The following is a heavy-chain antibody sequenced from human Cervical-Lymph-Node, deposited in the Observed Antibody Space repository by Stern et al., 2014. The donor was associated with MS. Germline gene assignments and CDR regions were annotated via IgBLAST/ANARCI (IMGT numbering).Heavy chain of an antibody. V-gene: IGHV4-31*03. CDR1: GGSLSSGAHD. D-gene: IGHD3-10*01. CDR3: ARENYFGSGSQHGTDV. J-gene: IGHJ6*02. Sequence: QVQLVESGPGLVKPSQTLSLTCTVSGGSLSSGAHDWSWIRQRPGEGLEWIGCPYSIASTYYNPSLKSRVTISVDTSKNQFSLRLTSVTAADTAVYYCARENYFGSGSQHGTDVWGQGTTVTVSS. CDR2: PYSIAST.